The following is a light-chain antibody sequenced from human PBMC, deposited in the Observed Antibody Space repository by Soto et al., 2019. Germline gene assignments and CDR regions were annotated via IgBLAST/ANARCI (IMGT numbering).Light chain of an antibody. V-gene: IGLV2-14*03. CDR3: SSFTSSTTRV. CDR1: SSDIGGYDY. J-gene: IGLJ1*01. CDR2: DVS. Sequence: QSALTQPASVSGSPGQSITISCTGSSSDIGGYDYVSWYQQYPGKAPKLMIYDVSNRPSGVSNRFSGSKSGNTASLTISGLQADDKADYYCSSFTSSTTRVFGTGTKVTVL.